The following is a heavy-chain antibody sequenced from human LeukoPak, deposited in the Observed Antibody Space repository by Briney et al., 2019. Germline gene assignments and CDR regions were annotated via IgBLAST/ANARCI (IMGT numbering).Heavy chain of an antibody. V-gene: IGHV4-4*07. J-gene: IGHJ4*02. CDR3: AKEGMIRGVIDY. D-gene: IGHD3-10*01. Sequence: SETLSLTCAVYGGSFSTYYWTWIRQPAGKGLEWIGHIHTSGSTNYNPSLKSRVTMSVDTSKNQFSLKLNSVTAADTAVYYCAKEGMIRGVIDYWGQGALVTVSS. CDR2: IHTSGST. CDR1: GGSFSTYY.